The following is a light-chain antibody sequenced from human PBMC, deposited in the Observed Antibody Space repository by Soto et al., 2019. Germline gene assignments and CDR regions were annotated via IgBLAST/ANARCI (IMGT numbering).Light chain of an antibody. CDR3: QQYGSSPPWT. J-gene: IGKJ1*01. Sequence: EIVLTQSPGTLSLSPGESATLSCRASQSVSSRYLAWYQQKPGQAPRLLIYGASSRATGIPDRFSGSGSGTYFTLTISRLEPEYFAVYYCQQYGSSPPWTFGQGNKVEIK. CDR2: GAS. V-gene: IGKV3-20*01. CDR1: QSVSSRY.